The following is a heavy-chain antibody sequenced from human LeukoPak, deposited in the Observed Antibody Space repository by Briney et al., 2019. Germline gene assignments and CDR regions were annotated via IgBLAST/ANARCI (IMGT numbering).Heavy chain of an antibody. CDR3: ALYGGTKGVVY. D-gene: IGHD4-23*01. J-gene: IGHJ4*02. CDR1: GFTFSDYE. Sequence: GGSLRLSCATSGFTFSDYEMNWVRQAPGNGLDWVSYISSSVSTKYYADSVKGRFTISRDNAKNSLYLQMNSLRAEDTAVYYCALYGGTKGVVYWGQGTLVTVSS. CDR2: ISSSVSTK. V-gene: IGHV3-48*03.